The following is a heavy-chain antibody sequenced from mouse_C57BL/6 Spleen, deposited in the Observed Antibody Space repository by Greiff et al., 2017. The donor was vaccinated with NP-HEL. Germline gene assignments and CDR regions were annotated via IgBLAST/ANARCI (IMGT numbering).Heavy chain of an antibody. CDR1: GYSITSGYY. J-gene: IGHJ4*01. Sequence: EVQLVESGPGLVKPSQSLSLTCSVTGYSITSGYYWNWIRQFPGNKLEWMGYISYDGSNNYNPSLKNRISITRDTSKNQFFLKLNSVTTEDTATYYCARAYYYGSTFYAMDYWGQGTSVTVSS. V-gene: IGHV3-6*01. CDR2: ISYDGSN. CDR3: ARAYYYGSTFYAMDY. D-gene: IGHD1-1*01.